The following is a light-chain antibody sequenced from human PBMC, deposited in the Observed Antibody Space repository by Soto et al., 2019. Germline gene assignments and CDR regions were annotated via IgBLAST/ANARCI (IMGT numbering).Light chain of an antibody. V-gene: IGKV3-20*01. CDR2: GAS. Sequence: EIVLTQSPGTLSLSPGERATLSCRASQSLSSNYLAWYQQKPGQAPRLLIYGASSRATGIQDRFSGSGSGTDFTLTISRLEPEDFAVYYCQQYGSSAPWTFGQGAKVEIK. CDR1: QSLSSNY. J-gene: IGKJ1*01. CDR3: QQYGSSAPWT.